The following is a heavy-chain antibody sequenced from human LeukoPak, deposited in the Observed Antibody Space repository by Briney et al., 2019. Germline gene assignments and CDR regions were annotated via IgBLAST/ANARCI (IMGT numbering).Heavy chain of an antibody. CDR2: INPNSGDT. CDR3: ARAPGRELLFGY. Sequence: ASVKVSCKASGYTFTGYHMHWVRQTPGQGLEWMGRINPNSGDTNYAQKFQGRVTMTRDTSTSTVYMELSSLRSEDTAVYYCARAPGRELLFGYWGQGTLVTVSS. J-gene: IGHJ4*02. CDR1: GYTFTGYH. D-gene: IGHD1-26*01. V-gene: IGHV1-2*06.